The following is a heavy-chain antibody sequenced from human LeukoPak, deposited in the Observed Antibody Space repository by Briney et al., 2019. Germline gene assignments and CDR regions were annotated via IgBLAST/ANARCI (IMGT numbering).Heavy chain of an antibody. V-gene: IGHV5-51*01. CDR1: GYSFTSYW. CDR3: ARHFYDSSDFHYMDV. CDR2: IYPGDSDT. J-gene: IGHJ6*03. Sequence: GESLKISCKGSGYSFTSYWIGWVRQMPGKGLEWMGIIYPGDSDTRYSPSFQGQVTISADKSISTAYLQWSTLRASDTAIYYCARHFYDSSDFHYMDVWGKGTTVTISS. D-gene: IGHD3-22*01.